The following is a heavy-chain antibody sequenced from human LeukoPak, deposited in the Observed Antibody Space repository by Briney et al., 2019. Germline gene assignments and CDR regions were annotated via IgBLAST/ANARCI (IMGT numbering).Heavy chain of an antibody. Sequence: GGSLRLSCAASGSTFSTYTMNWVRQAPGKGLEWVSSISTTSTYTYYADSVKGRFTIPRDNAKNSLYLQMNSLRAEDTAVYYCARNDFWSGPDYWGQGTLVTVSS. CDR3: ARNDFWSGPDY. CDR1: GSTFSTYT. V-gene: IGHV3-21*04. CDR2: ISTTSTYT. D-gene: IGHD3-3*01. J-gene: IGHJ4*02.